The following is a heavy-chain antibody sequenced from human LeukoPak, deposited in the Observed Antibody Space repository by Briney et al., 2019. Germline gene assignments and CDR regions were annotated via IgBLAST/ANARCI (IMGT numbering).Heavy chain of an antibody. Sequence: PSETLSLTCTVSGGSISSGSYYWSWIRQPAGKGLEGIGRIYTSGSTNYNPSLNSRVTISVDTSKNQFSLNLSSLTAADTAVYYCATSGGQSDPFDLWGQGTMVTVS. V-gene: IGHV4-61*02. CDR2: IYTSGST. CDR1: GGSISSGSYY. CDR3: ATSGGQSDPFDL. D-gene: IGHD3-10*01. J-gene: IGHJ3*01.